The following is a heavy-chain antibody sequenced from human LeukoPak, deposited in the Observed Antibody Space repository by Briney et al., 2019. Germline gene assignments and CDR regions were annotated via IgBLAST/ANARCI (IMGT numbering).Heavy chain of an antibody. V-gene: IGHV3-43*01. CDR1: GFIFPHYT. CDR2: ISWDATIA. CDR3: VKDSNGLVV. D-gene: IGHD6-19*01. Sequence: GGSLRLSCAASGFIFPHYTMHWVRQPPGKGLVWVALISWDATIAYYEDSLKGRFTVSRDNSKNSLSLQMNSLTTEDTALYYCVKDSNGLVVWGQGTLVTVSS. J-gene: IGHJ4*02.